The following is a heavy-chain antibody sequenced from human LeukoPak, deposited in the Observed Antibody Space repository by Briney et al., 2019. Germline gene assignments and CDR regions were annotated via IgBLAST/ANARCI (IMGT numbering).Heavy chain of an antibody. Sequence: ASVKVSCKASGYTFTGCYMHWVRQAPGQGLEWMGWINPNSGGTNYAQKFQGRVTMTRDTSISTAYMELSRLRSDDTAVYYCAGSYDSYGYSPYFDYWGQGTLVTVSS. J-gene: IGHJ4*02. CDR2: INPNSGGT. D-gene: IGHD3-22*01. CDR3: AGSYDSYGYSPYFDY. CDR1: GYTFTGCY. V-gene: IGHV1-2*02.